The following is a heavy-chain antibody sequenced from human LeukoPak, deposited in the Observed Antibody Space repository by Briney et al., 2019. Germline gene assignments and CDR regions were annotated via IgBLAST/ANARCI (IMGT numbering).Heavy chain of an antibody. CDR2: IYPGASDT. CDR3: ARREGEREFDY. CDR1: GYSFTSYW. D-gene: IGHD1-1*01. Sequence: GESLKISCQGSGYSFTSYWIAWVRPMPGKGLERMGIIYPGASDTRYSPSFQGQVTISADKSISTAYLQWSSLKASDTAMYYCARREGEREFDYWGQGTLVTVSS. V-gene: IGHV5-51*01. J-gene: IGHJ4*02.